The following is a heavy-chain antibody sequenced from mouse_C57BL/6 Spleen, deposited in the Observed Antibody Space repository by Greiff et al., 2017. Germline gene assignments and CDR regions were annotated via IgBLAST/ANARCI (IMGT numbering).Heavy chain of an antibody. Sequence: DVHLVESGEGLVKPGGSLKLSCAASGFTFSSYAMSWVRQTPEKRLEWVAYISSGGDYIYYADTVKGRFTISRDNARNTLYLQMSSLKSEDTAMYYCTRGKDYSNYFDYWGQGTTLTVSS. J-gene: IGHJ2*01. D-gene: IGHD2-5*01. V-gene: IGHV5-9-1*02. CDR2: ISSGGDYI. CDR3: TRGKDYSNYFDY. CDR1: GFTFSSYA.